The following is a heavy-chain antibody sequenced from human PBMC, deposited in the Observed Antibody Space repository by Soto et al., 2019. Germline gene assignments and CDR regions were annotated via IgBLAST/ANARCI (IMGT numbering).Heavy chain of an antibody. V-gene: IGHV3-30*18. CDR1: VFTFRTYG. Sequence: GGPLRLPCPASVFTFRTYGIHWVRQAPGKGLEWVAVISYDGSDKYYADSVKGRFTISRDNSKNTLYLQMNSLRVEDTAVYYCAKAAMPATIMSHLDYWGQGALVTVSS. J-gene: IGHJ4*02. CDR3: AKAAMPATIMSHLDY. D-gene: IGHD5-12*01. CDR2: ISYDGSDK.